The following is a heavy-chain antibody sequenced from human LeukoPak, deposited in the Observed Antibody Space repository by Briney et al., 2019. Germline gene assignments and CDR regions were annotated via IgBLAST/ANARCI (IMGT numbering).Heavy chain of an antibody. CDR1: GFTFSSYW. Sequence: QPGGSLRLSCAASGFTFSSYWMSWVRQASGKGLEWVANIKQDGSEKYYVDSVKGRFTISRDNAKNSLYLQMNSLRAEDTAVYYCARSPVEMAQEGDYFDYWGQGTLVTVSS. V-gene: IGHV3-7*01. D-gene: IGHD5-24*01. J-gene: IGHJ4*02. CDR3: ARSPVEMAQEGDYFDY. CDR2: IKQDGSEK.